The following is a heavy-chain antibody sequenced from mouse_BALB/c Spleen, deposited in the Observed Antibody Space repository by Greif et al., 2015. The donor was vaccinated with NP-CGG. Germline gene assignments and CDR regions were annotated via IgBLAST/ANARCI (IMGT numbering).Heavy chain of an antibody. D-gene: IGHD1-1*01. Sequence: EVQLQQSGPSLVKPSQTLSLTCSVTGDSITSVYWNWIRKFPGNKLEYMGYISYSGSTYYNPSLKSRISITRDTSKNQYYLQLNSVTTEDTATYYCARYYYGSSYYFDYWGQGTTLTVSS. CDR3: ARYYYGSSYYFDY. V-gene: IGHV3-8*02. J-gene: IGHJ2*01. CDR2: ISYSGST. CDR1: GDSITSVY.